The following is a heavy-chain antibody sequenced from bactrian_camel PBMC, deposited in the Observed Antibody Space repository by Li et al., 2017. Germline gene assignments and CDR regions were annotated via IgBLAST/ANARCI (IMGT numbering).Heavy chain of an antibody. CDR3: TNLGDY. J-gene: IGHJ4*01. Sequence: QLVESGGGLVQPGGSLRLSCAASAFTFSSYYMMSWVRQAPGKGLGWVSSIYTGGDSTYYSDFVKGRFTVSRDNAKNMAYLQLNSLKMEDTAKYYCTNLGDYLGQGTQVTVS. CDR2: IYTGGDST. V-gene: IGHV3S6*01. CDR1: AFTFSSYYM. D-gene: IGHD1*01.